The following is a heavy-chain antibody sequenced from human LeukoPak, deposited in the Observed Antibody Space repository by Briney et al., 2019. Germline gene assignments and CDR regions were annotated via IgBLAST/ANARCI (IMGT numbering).Heavy chain of an antibody. CDR1: GFTFSSYG. CDR3: AKDQDYGDYAPDDY. CDR2: IWYDGSNK. V-gene: IGHV3-33*06. D-gene: IGHD4-17*01. Sequence: SGGSLRLSCAASGFTFSSYGMHWVRQAPGKGLEWVAVIWYDGSNKYYADSAKGRFTISRDNSKNTLYLQMNSLRAEDTAVYYCAKDQDYGDYAPDDYWGQGTLVTVSS. J-gene: IGHJ4*02.